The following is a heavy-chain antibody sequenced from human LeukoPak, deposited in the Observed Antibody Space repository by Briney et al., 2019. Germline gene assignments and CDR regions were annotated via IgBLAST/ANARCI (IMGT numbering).Heavy chain of an antibody. CDR1: GFTFSDYG. V-gene: IGHV3-33*01. CDR3: ARDLKSGYMDS. CDR2: IYSDGSNK. J-gene: IGHJ4*02. D-gene: IGHD3-3*01. Sequence: PGGSLRLSCAASGFTFSDYGIHWARQAPGKGLEWVGVIYSDGSNKYFIDSVKGRFTISRDDSKNTVFLQMNSLRVDDTSVYYCARDLKSGYMDSWGQGTLVTVSS.